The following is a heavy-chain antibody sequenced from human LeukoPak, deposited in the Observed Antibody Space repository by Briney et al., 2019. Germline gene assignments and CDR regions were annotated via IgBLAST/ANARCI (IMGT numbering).Heavy chain of an antibody. V-gene: IGHV3-23*01. Sequence: GGSLRLSCAASGFTFSNYAMSWVRQAPGKGLEWVSAIRVGGVITYYAGSVKGRFTISRDNSKNTLYLQINSLRAEDTAVYYCAKKYGSGSYQYMDVWGKGTTVTVSS. CDR3: AKKYGSGSYQYMDV. J-gene: IGHJ6*03. CDR1: GFTFSNYA. CDR2: IRVGGVIT. D-gene: IGHD3-10*01.